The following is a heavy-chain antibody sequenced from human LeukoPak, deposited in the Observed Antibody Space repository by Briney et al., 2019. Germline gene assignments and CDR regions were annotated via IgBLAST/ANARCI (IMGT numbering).Heavy chain of an antibody. CDR3: ARRTAGRPSNFDY. CDR1: GGSISPYY. D-gene: IGHD6-19*01. J-gene: IGHJ4*02. CDR2: IYYSGST. V-gene: IGHV4-59*12. Sequence: SETLSLTCTVSGGSISPYYWSWIRQPPGKGLEWIGYIYYSGSTNYNPSLKSRVTISVDTSKNQFSLKLSSVTAADTAVYYCARRTAGRPSNFDYWGQGTLVTVSS.